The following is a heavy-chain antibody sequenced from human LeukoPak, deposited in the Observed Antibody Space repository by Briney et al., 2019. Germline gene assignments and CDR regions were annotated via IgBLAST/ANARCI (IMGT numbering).Heavy chain of an antibody. V-gene: IGHV4-39*07. CDR1: GGSISSSSYY. CDR3: ARDQQWLARGYFDY. J-gene: IGHJ4*02. Sequence: PSETLSLTCTVSGGSISSSSYYWGWIRQPPGKGLEWIGSIYYSGSTYYNPSLKSRVTISVDTSKNQFSLKLSSVTAADTAVYYCARDQQWLARGYFDYWGQGTLVTVSS. CDR2: IYYSGST. D-gene: IGHD6-19*01.